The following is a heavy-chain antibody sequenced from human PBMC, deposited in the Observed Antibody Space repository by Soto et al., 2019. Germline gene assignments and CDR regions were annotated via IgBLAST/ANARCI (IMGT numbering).Heavy chain of an antibody. Sequence: QVQLQESGPGLVKPSQTLSLTCTVSGGSISSGGDYWSWIRQHPGKGLEWIGYIYYNGSTNYNPSLKIRVTISVDTSKNQFSLKLSSVTAADTAVYYCARARGVATIIYYYGMDVWGQGTTVTVSS. V-gene: IGHV4-31*03. CDR1: GGSISSGGDY. CDR2: IYYNGST. D-gene: IGHD5-12*01. CDR3: ARARGVATIIYYYGMDV. J-gene: IGHJ6*02.